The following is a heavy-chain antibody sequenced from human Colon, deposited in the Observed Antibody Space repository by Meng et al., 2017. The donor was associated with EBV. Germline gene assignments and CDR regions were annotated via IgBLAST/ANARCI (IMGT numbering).Heavy chain of an antibody. J-gene: IGHJ4*02. Sequence: QVRLEVSGPGLVKPSQTLSLTCTVSGGSINSGDYYWSWIRQSPGKGLECIGYIYYTGSTYSNPSLKSRVTISMDTSKNQFSLRLSSVTAADTAVYYCARNYYFDYWGQGTLVTVSS. CDR2: IYYTGST. V-gene: IGHV4-30-4*01. CDR1: GGSINSGDYY. CDR3: ARNYYFDY.